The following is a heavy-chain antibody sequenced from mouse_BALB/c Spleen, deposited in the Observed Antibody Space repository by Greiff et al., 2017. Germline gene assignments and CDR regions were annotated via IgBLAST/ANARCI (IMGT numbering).Heavy chain of an antibody. CDR3: ARHYYGSSLWYFDV. J-gene: IGHJ1*01. CDR2: ISSGSSTI. D-gene: IGHD1-1*01. V-gene: IGHV5-17*02. Sequence: EVQVVESGGGLVQPGGSRKLSCAASGFTFSSFGMHWVRQAPEKGLEWVAYISSGSSTIYYADTVKGRFTISRDNPKNTLFLQMTSLRSEDTAMYYCARHYYGSSLWYFDVWGAGTTVTVSS. CDR1: GFTFSSFG.